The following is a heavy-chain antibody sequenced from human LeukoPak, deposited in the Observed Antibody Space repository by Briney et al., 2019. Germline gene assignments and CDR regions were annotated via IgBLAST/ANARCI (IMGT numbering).Heavy chain of an antibody. CDR3: ARDRPATICGGDCYSSSMDV. CDR1: GFTFSSYS. CDR2: ISSSSSYI. D-gene: IGHD2-21*02. Sequence: PGGSLRLSCAASGFTFSSYSMNWVRQAPGKGLEWVSSISSSSSYIYYADSVKGRFTISRDNAKNSLYLQMNSLRAEDTAVYYCARDRPATICGGDCYSSSMDVWGQGTTVTVSS. J-gene: IGHJ6*02. V-gene: IGHV3-21*01.